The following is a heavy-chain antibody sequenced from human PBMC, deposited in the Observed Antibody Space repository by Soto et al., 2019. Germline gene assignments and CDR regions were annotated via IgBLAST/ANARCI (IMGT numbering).Heavy chain of an antibody. V-gene: IGHV3-23*01. CDR1: GFTFSSYA. D-gene: IGHD3-3*01. CDR2: ISGSGGST. CDR3: AKAPSTIFGVVGSMDV. J-gene: IGHJ6*02. Sequence: GGSLRLSCAASGFTFSSYAMSWVRQAPGKGLEWVSAISGSGGSTYYADSVKGRFTISRDNSKNTLYLQMNSLRAEDTAVYYCAKAPSTIFGVVGSMDVWGQGTTVTVSS.